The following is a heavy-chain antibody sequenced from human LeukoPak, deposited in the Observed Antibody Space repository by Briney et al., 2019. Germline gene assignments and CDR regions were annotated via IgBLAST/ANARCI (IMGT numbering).Heavy chain of an antibody. CDR1: GFTFSICA. D-gene: IGHD2-21*01. CDR3: AKDAFVSYFDY. V-gene: IGHV3-23*01. Sequence: GGSLRLSCAASGFTFSICAMNWVRQAPGKGPEWVSGISGSGDNTYYADSVKGRFAISRDNSKNMLYLQMNSLRAEDTAVHYCAKDAFVSYFDYWGQGILVTVSS. J-gene: IGHJ4*02. CDR2: ISGSGDNT.